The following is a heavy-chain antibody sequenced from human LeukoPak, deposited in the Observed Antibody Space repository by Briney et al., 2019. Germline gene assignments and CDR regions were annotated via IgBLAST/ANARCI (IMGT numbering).Heavy chain of an antibody. CDR3: ARGIADPYSFDY. V-gene: IGHV4-4*07. D-gene: IGHD6-13*01. CDR2: IYSTGST. CDR1: GGSINFYY. J-gene: IGHJ4*02. Sequence: PSETLSLTCTVSGGSINFYYWSWIRQPAGKGLEWIGRIYSTGSTNYSPSLKSRVTMSVDKSKNQFSLNLSSVTAADTAVYYCARGIADPYSFDYWGQGTLVTVSS.